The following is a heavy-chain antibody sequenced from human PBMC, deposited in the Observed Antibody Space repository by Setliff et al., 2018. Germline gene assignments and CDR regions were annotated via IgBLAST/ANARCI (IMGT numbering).Heavy chain of an antibody. J-gene: IGHJ6*03. V-gene: IGHV4-61*09. D-gene: IGHD3-3*01. CDR3: ARVTGFSYMDV. CDR1: DDSINSRRYY. Sequence: PSETLSLTCTVSDDSINSRRYYWGWFRQPAGKGLEWIGQIYTSWSTNYNPSFKSRVTISLDTSKNQFSLSLSSVTAADTAVYFCARVTGFSYMDVWGKGTTVTVSS. CDR2: IYTSWST.